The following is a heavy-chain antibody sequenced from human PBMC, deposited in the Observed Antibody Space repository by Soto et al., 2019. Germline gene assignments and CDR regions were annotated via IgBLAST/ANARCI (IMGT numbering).Heavy chain of an antibody. D-gene: IGHD4-17*01. CDR2: IYPGDSDT. CDR3: ARHPYGDYDGMDV. Sequence: VESLKISCSGSGDSFTNYWIGWVRQMPWKGLEWMGIIYPGDSDTRYSPSFQGQVTISADKSISTAYLQWSSLKASDTAMYYCARHPYGDYDGMDVWGQGTTVTVSS. CDR1: GDSFTNYW. V-gene: IGHV5-51*01. J-gene: IGHJ6*02.